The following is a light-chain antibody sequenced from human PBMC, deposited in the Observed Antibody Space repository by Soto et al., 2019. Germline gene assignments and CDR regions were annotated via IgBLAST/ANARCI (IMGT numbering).Light chain of an antibody. Sequence: DIVMTQSPASLAVSLGERATINCKSSQSVLYSSNNKNYLAWYQQKPGQPPKLLIYWASTRESGVPDRFSGSGSGTDFTLTSSSLQAEDVAVYYCQQYYSTPYTFGQGTKLEIK. V-gene: IGKV4-1*01. CDR2: WAS. CDR1: QSVLYSSNNKNY. J-gene: IGKJ2*01. CDR3: QQYYSTPYT.